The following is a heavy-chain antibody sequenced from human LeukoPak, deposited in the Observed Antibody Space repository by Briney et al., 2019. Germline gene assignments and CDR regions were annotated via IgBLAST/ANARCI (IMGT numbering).Heavy chain of an antibody. CDR3: ARMTVNEVDTAMVTMGFDP. J-gene: IGHJ5*02. CDR1: GYSISSGYY. V-gene: IGHV4-38-2*02. Sequence: SETLSLTCTVSGYSISSGYYWGWIRQPPGKGLEWIGSIYHGGNTYYNPSLESRVTISVDTSKNQFSLKLSSVTAADTAVYYCARMTVNEVDTAMVTMGFDPWGQGPWSPSPQ. D-gene: IGHD5-18*01. CDR2: IYHGGNT.